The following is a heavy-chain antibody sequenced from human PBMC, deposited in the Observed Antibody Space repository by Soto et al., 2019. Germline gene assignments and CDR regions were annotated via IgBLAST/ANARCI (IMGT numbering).Heavy chain of an antibody. CDR2: IIPIFGTA. Sequence: SVKVSCKASGGTFSSYAISWVRQAPGQGLEWMGGIIPIFGTANYAQKFQGRVTITADESTSTAYMELSSLRSEDTAVYYCARDQRDGYYDYYCYLLDVSGRGSKDIVSS. J-gene: IGHJ6*01. CDR1: GGTFSSYA. V-gene: IGHV1-69*13. CDR3: ARDQRDGYYDYYCYLLDV. D-gene: IGHD1-26*01.